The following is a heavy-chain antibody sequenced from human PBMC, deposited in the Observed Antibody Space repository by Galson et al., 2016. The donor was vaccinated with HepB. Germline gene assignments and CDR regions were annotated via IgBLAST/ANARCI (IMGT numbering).Heavy chain of an antibody. CDR1: GFTFKRYS. CDR2: ISASGAET. CDR3: GKDPDSSSYGGEFDH. D-gene: IGHD3-22*01. Sequence: SLRLSCAASGFTFKRYSMTWVRQAPGQGLEWVAAISASGAETYYPDSVKGRFIISRDNSNNTLYLQVDSLRAEDTAVYYFGKDPDSSSYGGEFDHWGQGTLVTVSP. V-gene: IGHV3-23*01. J-gene: IGHJ4*02.